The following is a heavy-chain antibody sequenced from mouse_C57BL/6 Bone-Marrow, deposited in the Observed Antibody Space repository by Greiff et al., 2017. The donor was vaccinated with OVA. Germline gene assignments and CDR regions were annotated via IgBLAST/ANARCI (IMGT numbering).Heavy chain of an antibody. CDR2: IDPENGDT. Sequence: VQLQQSGAELVRPGASVKLSCTASGFNIKDDSMHWVKQRPEQGLEWIGWIDPENGDTEYASKFQGKATITADTSSNTSYLQLSSVTSEDTAVYYCTTRGTGPWFAYWGQGTLVTVSA. J-gene: IGHJ3*01. V-gene: IGHV14-4*01. CDR3: TTRGTGPWFAY. CDR1: GFNIKDDS. D-gene: IGHD4-1*01.